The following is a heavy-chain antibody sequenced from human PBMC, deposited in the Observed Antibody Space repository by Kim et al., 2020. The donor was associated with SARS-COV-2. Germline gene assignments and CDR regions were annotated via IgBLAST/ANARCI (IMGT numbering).Heavy chain of an antibody. Sequence: PSPKSRVTISVDTSKNQFSLKLSSVTAADTAVYYCARGDRDYYYYGRDVWGQGTTVTVSS. CDR3: ARGDRDYYYYGRDV. J-gene: IGHJ6*02. V-gene: IGHV4-59*09.